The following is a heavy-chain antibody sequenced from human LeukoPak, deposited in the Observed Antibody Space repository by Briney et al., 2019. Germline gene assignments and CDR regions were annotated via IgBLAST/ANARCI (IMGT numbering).Heavy chain of an antibody. CDR2: INPNSGGT. CDR1: GYTFSGYY. CDR3: ARASQAQYYFDY. J-gene: IGHJ4*02. V-gene: IGHV1-2*02. Sequence: GASVKVSCKASGYTFSGYYLHWVRQAPGQGLEWMGWINPNSGGTNYAQKFQGRVTMTRDTSISTAYMELSRLRSDDTAVYYCARASQAQYYFDYWGQGTLVTVSS.